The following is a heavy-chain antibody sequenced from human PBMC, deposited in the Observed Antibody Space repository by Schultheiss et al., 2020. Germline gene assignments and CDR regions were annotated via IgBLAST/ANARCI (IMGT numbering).Heavy chain of an antibody. V-gene: IGHV4-34*01. J-gene: IGHJ3*02. CDR3: ARGIAVAGKGPRRSFDI. Sequence: SETLSLTCDVHGGSFRGYYWSWIRQPPGKGLEWIGEINHSGSTNYNPSLKSRVTISVDTSKNQFSLKLSSVTAADTAVYYCARGIAVAGKGPRRSFDIWGQGTMVTVSS. D-gene: IGHD6-19*01. CDR1: GGSFRGYY. CDR2: INHSGST.